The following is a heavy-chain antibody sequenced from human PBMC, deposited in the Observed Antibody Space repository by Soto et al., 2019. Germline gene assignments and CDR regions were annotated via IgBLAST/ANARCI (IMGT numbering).Heavy chain of an antibody. V-gene: IGHV1-69*06. CDR3: ARSRGYSGYEWYFDY. J-gene: IGHJ4*02. CDR1: GGTFSSYA. Sequence: VASVKVSCKASGGTFSSYAISWVRQAPGQGLEWMGGIIPIFGTANYAQKFQGRVTITADKSTSTAYMELSSLRSEDTAVYYCARSRGYSGYEWYFDYWGQGTLVTVSS. CDR2: IIPIFGTA. D-gene: IGHD5-12*01.